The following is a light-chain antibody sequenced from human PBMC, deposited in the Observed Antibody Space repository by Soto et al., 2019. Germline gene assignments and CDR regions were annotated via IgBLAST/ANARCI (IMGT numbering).Light chain of an antibody. Sequence: SALTQPPSASGTPGQRVTLSCSGSSSNIGSNYVYWYQQLPGTAPKLLIYRNNQRPSGVPDRFSGSKSGTSASLAISGLRSEDEADYYCAAWDDSLSGVVFGGGTKLTVL. CDR1: SSNIGSNY. CDR2: RNN. J-gene: IGLJ2*01. V-gene: IGLV1-47*01. CDR3: AAWDDSLSGVV.